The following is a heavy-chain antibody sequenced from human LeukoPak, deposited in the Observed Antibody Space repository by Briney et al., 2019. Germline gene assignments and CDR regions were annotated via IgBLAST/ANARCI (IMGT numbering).Heavy chain of an antibody. J-gene: IGHJ4*02. CDR1: GFTFSYYE. CDR3: TKNGFYAFDC. Sequence: GGSLRLSCAASGFTFSYYEMNWVRQAPGKGLEWISFISHSGTNTYYADSVKGRFTISRDNAKNSLYLQMSSLRAEDTALYYCTKNGFYAFDCWGQGALVTV. D-gene: IGHD3-16*01. CDR2: ISHSGTNT. V-gene: IGHV3-48*03.